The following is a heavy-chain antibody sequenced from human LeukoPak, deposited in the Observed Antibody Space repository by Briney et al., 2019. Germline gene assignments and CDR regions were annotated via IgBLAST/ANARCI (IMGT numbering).Heavy chain of an antibody. Sequence: GASVKVSCKASGYSFTSYGISWVRQAPGQGLEWMGWISAYNGNTNFAQKFQGRVTMTTDTSTSTAYMEVRSLRSDDTAVYYCARQNLNSKGNYYDRYYMDVWGKGTTVTVS. CDR1: GYSFTSYG. V-gene: IGHV1-18*01. CDR2: ISAYNGNT. D-gene: IGHD3-10*01. J-gene: IGHJ6*03. CDR3: ARQNLNSKGNYYDRYYMDV.